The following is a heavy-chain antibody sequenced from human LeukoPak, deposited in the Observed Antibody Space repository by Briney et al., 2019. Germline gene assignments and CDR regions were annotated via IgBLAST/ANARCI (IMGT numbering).Heavy chain of an antibody. CDR1: AFTLSSYS. V-gene: IGHV3-21*01. J-gene: IGHJ3*02. Sequence: AGSLRLSSAASAFTLSSYSMNCDRQPPRKWLEWVSSISSSSSYIYYADSVKGRFTISRDNAKNSLYLQMNSLRAEDTAVYYCARYCSSTSCYRAVDIWGQGTMVTVSS. CDR2: ISSSSSYI. D-gene: IGHD2-2*02. CDR3: ARYCSSTSCYRAVDI.